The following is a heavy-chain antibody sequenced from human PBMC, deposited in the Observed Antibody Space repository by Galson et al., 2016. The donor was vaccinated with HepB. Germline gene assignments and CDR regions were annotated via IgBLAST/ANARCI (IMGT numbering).Heavy chain of an antibody. CDR2: MKPDGSER. CDR3: TRNAGWAFDI. Sequence: SLRLSCAASGITLTTYWMFWVRQAPGKGLEWVATMKPDGSERYFADSVRGRFTVSRDDAKISLFLQMDSLRAEDTAVYYCTRNAGWAFDIWGKGTKVTVSS. D-gene: IGHD2-15*01. V-gene: IGHV3-7*03. CDR1: GITLTTYW. J-gene: IGHJ3*02.